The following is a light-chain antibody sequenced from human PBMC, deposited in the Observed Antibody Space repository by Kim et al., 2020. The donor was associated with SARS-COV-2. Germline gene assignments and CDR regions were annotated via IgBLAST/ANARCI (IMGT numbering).Light chain of an antibody. CDR1: SGSIASNY. Sequence: QTGTISGTRSSGSIASNYVQWYQQRPGSAPTTVIYEDNQRPSGVPDRFSGSIDSSSNSASLTISGLKTEDEADYYCQSYDSSNRVFGGGTQLTVL. J-gene: IGLJ3*02. CDR2: EDN. CDR3: QSYDSSNRV. V-gene: IGLV6-57*03.